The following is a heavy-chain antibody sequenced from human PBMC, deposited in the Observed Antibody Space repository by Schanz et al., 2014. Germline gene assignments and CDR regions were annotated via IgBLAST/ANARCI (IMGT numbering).Heavy chain of an antibody. CDR2: IHSTGGTT. V-gene: IGHV1-46*01. CDR3: AFDRDDAYDI. CDR1: EYTFTRHY. Sequence: QVQLVQSGAELKNPGASVKVSCKASEYTFTRHYMHWVRQAPGQGLEWMGIIHSTGGTTSHAQKFQGRVTMTRDTSTSTVYMELSSLRSEDTAVYYCAFDRDDAYDIWGQGTTVTVSS. D-gene: IGHD3-9*01. J-gene: IGHJ3*02.